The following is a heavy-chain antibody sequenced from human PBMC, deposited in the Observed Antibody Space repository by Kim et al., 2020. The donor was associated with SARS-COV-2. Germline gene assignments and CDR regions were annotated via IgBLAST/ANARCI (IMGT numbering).Heavy chain of an antibody. V-gene: IGHV5-10-1*01. CDR3: ARVMYPNPVYYYYYGMDV. J-gene: IGHJ6*02. Sequence: GESLKISCKGSGYSFTSYWISWVRQMPGKGLEWMGRIDPSDSYTNYSPSFQGHVTISADKSISTAYLQWSSLKASDTAMYYCARVMYPNPVYYYYYGMDVWGQGTTVTVSS. CDR1: GYSFTSYW. D-gene: IGHD2-2*01. CDR2: IDPSDSYT.